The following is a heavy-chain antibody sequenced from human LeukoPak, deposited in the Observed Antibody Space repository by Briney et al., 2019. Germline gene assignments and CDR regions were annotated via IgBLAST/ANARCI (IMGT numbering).Heavy chain of an antibody. Sequence: GGSLRLSCTVSGFTFSNYWMRWVRQAPGKGLEWVASVDKNGREKRYVDSVEGRFTISRDNAKNSVYLQMTSLGAEDTAVYYCATYTQNFGAPGTDYWGQGTLVTVSS. CDR3: ATYTQNFGAPGTDY. CDR1: GFTFSNYW. V-gene: IGHV3-7*01. CDR2: VDKNGREK. D-gene: IGHD3-10*01. J-gene: IGHJ4*02.